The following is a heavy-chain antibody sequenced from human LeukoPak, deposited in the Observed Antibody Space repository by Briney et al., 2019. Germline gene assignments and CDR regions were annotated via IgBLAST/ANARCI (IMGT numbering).Heavy chain of an antibody. V-gene: IGHV1-2*02. CDR2: INPNSGGT. Sequence: VASVKVSCKASGYTFTGYCMHWVRRAPGQGLEWMGWINPNSGGTNYAQKFQGRVTMTRDTSISTAYMELSRLRSDDTAVYYCARASLKYSSGWYDYWGQGTLVTVSS. D-gene: IGHD6-19*01. CDR1: GYTFTGYC. CDR3: ARASLKYSSGWYDY. J-gene: IGHJ4*02.